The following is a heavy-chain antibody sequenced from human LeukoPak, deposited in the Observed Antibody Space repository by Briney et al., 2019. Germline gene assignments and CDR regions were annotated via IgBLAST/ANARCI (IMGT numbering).Heavy chain of an antibody. CDR1: GFTFSSYG. CDR3: AKGGEWLRHNTFDY. J-gene: IGHJ4*02. CDR2: ISYDGSNK. V-gene: IGHV3-30*18. D-gene: IGHD5-12*01. Sequence: GRSLRLSCAASGFTFSSYGMHWVRQAPGKGLEWVAVISYDGSNKYYADSVKGRFTISRDNSKNTLYLQMNSLRAEDTAVYYCAKGGEWLRHNTFDYWGQGTLVTVSS.